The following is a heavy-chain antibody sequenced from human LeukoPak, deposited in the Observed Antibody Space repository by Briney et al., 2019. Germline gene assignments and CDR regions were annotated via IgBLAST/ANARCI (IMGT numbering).Heavy chain of an antibody. V-gene: IGHV4-61*01. CDR2: IYYSGST. J-gene: IGHJ4*02. Sequence: PSETLSLTCTVSGGSVNSGHYFWSWIRQPPGKGLEWIGYIYYSGSTNYNPSLKSRVTISVDTSKNQFSLKLSSVTAADTAVYYCARGPNWNDEWYFDYWGQGTLVTVSS. CDR1: GGSVNSGHYF. CDR3: ARGPNWNDEWYFDY. D-gene: IGHD1-20*01.